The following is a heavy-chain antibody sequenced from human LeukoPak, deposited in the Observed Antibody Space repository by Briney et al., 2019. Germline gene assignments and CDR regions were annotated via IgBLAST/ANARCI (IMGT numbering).Heavy chain of an antibody. CDR3: AREDSRTFDI. J-gene: IGHJ3*02. Sequence: SETLSLTCAVYGGSFSGYYWSWIRQPPGKGLEWIGEINHSGSTNYNPSHKSRVTISVDTSKNQFSLKLSSVTAADTAVYYCAREDSRTFDIWGQGTMVTVSS. V-gene: IGHV4-34*01. D-gene: IGHD6-13*01. CDR2: INHSGST. CDR1: GGSFSGYY.